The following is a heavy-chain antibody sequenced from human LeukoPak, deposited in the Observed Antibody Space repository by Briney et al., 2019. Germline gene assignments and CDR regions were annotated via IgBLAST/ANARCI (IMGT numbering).Heavy chain of an antibody. D-gene: IGHD6-19*01. CDR1: GFTFSSYW. V-gene: IGHV3-74*01. J-gene: IGHJ3*02. Sequence: GGSLRLSCAASGFTFSSYWMYWVPHAPGKGLVWVSHFNTDGSSTTYADSVKGRFTISRDNAKNTVYLQKNSVRAEDTAVYYCARVLGVAGTGAFDIWGQGTMVTVSS. CDR3: ARVLGVAGTGAFDI. CDR2: FNTDGSST.